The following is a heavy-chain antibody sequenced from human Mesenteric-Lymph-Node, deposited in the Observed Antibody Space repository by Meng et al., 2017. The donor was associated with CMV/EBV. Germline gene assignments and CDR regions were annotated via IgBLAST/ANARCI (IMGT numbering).Heavy chain of an antibody. CDR1: GFTFSNYA. CDR2: ISGRGNSV. V-gene: IGHV3-23*01. CDR3: AKDVWEMEWISSRYYYYGMDV. D-gene: IGHD3-3*01. J-gene: IGHJ6*02. Sequence: GGSLRLSCAASGFTFSNYAMSWVRQGPGKGLEWVSSISGRGNSVHYADSVKGRFTISRDNSKNTLSLLMNNLRAEDTAVYYCAKDVWEMEWISSRYYYYGMDVWGQGTTVTVSS.